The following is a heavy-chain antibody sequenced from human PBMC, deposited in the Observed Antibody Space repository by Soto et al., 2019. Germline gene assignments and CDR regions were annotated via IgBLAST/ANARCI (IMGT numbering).Heavy chain of an antibody. D-gene: IGHD1-26*01. J-gene: IGHJ5*02. CDR3: TRGRWELLLQNNYWFDP. V-gene: IGHV1-8*01. CDR1: GYTFTSND. CDR2: MNPNSGNT. Sequence: ASVKVSCKASGYTFTSNDINWVRQATGQGLEWMGWMNPNSGNTAYAQKFQGRVTMTSNASISTAYMELTSLRSEDTAVYYCTRGRWELLLQNNYWFDPWGQGTPVTVSS.